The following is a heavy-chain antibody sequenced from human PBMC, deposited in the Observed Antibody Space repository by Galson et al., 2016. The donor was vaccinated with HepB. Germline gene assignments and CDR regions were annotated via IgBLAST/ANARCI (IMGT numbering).Heavy chain of an antibody. CDR1: GYTFSNYY. V-gene: IGHV3-15*01. CDR3: ASDSGYNFPEVCLDY. J-gene: IGHJ4*02. D-gene: IGHD5-12*01. CDR2: IKSRAYGGTT. Sequence: SLRLSCAASGYTFSNYYMTWVRQAPGKGLDWVGRIKSRAYGGTTDYAAPVKDRFIISRDDSKSTVYLQMKSLKIEDTAMYFWASDSGYNFPEVCLDYWGQGTLVTVSS.